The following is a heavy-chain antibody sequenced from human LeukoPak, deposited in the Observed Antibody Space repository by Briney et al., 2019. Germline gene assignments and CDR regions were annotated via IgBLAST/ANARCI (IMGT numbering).Heavy chain of an antibody. V-gene: IGHV3-30*18. CDR2: ISYDGSNK. D-gene: IGHD2-15*01. CDR1: GFTFSSYG. CDR3: AKAPNYCSGGSCYSGFDY. J-gene: IGHJ4*02. Sequence: GGSPRLSCAASGFTFSSYGMHWVRQAPGKGLEWVAVISYDGSNKYYADSVKGRFTISRDNSKNTLYLQMNSLRAEDTAVYYCAKAPNYCSGGSCYSGFDYWGQGTLVTVSS.